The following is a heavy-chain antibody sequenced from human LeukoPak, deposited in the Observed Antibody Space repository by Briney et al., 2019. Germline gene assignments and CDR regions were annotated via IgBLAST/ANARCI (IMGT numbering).Heavy chain of an antibody. Sequence: PGASVKVSCKASGYTFTGYYIHWVRQAPGQGLEWMGWINPNSGGTNYPQKFQGRVTMTRDTSISTAYMELSRLRSDDTAVYYCARDEANYYGSGSYFDYWRQGTLVTVSS. CDR3: ARDEANYYGSGSYFDY. CDR1: GYTFTGYY. V-gene: IGHV1-2*02. CDR2: INPNSGGT. J-gene: IGHJ4*02. D-gene: IGHD3-10*01.